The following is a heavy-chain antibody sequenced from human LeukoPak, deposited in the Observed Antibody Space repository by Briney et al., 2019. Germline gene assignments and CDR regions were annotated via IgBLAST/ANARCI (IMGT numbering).Heavy chain of an antibody. CDR1: GFTVNSNY. D-gene: IGHD3-22*01. CDR2: IYSGGST. J-gene: IGHJ4*02. V-gene: IGHV3-66*01. CDR3: ARGVDSSGYYPFDY. Sequence: PGGSLRLSCAASGFTVNSNYINWVRQAPGKGLEWVSVIYSGGSTYYADSVKGRFTISRDTSKNTLYLQMNSLRAEDTAVYYCARGVDSSGYYPFDYWGQGTLVTVSS.